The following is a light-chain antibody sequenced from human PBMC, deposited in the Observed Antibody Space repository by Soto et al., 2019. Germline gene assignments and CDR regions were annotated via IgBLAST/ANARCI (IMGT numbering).Light chain of an antibody. CDR1: QSVSSSY. CDR3: QEYVISPGYT. CDR2: GAS. V-gene: IGKV3-20*01. J-gene: IGKJ2*01. Sequence: EIVLTQSPGTLSLSPGERATLSCRASQSVSSSYLAWYQQKPGQAPRLLIYGASSRATGIPDRFSGSGSGTDFTLTISIMEPEDFAVYYCQEYVISPGYTFGQGTKMEIK.